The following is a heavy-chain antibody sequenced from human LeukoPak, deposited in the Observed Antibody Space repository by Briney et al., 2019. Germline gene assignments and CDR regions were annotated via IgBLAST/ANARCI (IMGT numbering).Heavy chain of an antibody. CDR2: ISSSSTI. CDR1: GFTFSSYS. V-gene: IGHV3-48*04. J-gene: IGHJ5*02. CDR3: ARGLRYFDPNWFDP. Sequence: GGSLRLSCAASGFTFSSYSMNWVRQAPGKGLEWVSYISSSSTIYYADSVKGRFTISRDNAKNSLYLQMNSLRAEDTAVYYCARGLRYFDPNWFDPWGQGTLVTVSS. D-gene: IGHD3-9*01.